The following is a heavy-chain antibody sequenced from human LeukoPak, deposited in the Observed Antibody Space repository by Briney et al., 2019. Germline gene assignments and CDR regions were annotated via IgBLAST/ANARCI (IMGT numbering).Heavy chain of an antibody. CDR3: ASSSWYYFDY. CDR2: ISSSSSYI. D-gene: IGHD6-13*01. J-gene: IGHJ4*02. V-gene: IGHV3-21*01. Sequence: RGSLRLSCAASGFTFSSYSMNWVRQAPGKGLEWVSSISSSSSYIYYADSVKGRFIISRDNAKNSLYLQMNSLRAEDTAVYYCASSSWYYFDYWGQGTLVTVSS. CDR1: GFTFSSYS.